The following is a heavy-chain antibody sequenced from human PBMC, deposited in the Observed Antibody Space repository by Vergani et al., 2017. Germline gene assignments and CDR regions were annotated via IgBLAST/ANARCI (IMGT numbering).Heavy chain of an antibody. Sequence: EVQLLESGGGLVQPGGSLRLSCAASGFTFSSYAMSWVRQAPGKGLEWVSAISGSTIYYADSVKGRFTISRDNAKNSLYLQMNSLRAEDTAVYYCARDGSSNYYYYGMDVWGQGP. D-gene: IGHD1-26*01. CDR1: GFTFSSYA. V-gene: IGHV3-23*01. J-gene: IGHJ6*02. CDR2: ISGSTI. CDR3: ARDGSSNYYYYGMDV.